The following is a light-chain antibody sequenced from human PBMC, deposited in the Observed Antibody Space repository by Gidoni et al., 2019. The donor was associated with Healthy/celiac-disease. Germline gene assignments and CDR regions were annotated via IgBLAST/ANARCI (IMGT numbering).Light chain of an antibody. CDR2: GKN. V-gene: IGLV3-19*01. Sequence: SELTHDLAVSVALGQTVRITCQGDSLRSYYASWYQQKPGQAPVLVIYGKNNRPSGIPDRFSGSSSGNTASLTITGAQAEDEADYYCNSRDSSGNHLVFGGGTKLTVL. CDR3: NSRDSSGNHLV. J-gene: IGLJ2*01. CDR1: SLRSYY.